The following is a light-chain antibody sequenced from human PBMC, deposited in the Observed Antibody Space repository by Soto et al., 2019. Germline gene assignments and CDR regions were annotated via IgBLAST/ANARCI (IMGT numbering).Light chain of an antibody. CDR2: GAS. CDR3: QQDGSSGT. CDR1: QSVSNNY. J-gene: IGKJ1*01. Sequence: SVLTQSPGTLSLSPGERATLSCRASQSVSNNYLAWYQQKPGQAPRLLIYGASNRATGIPDRFSGSGSGTDFTLTISRLEPEDFAVYYCQQDGSSGTFGQGTKVDIK. V-gene: IGKV3-20*01.